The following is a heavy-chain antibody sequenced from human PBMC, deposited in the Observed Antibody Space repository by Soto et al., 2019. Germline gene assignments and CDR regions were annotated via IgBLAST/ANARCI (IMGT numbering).Heavy chain of an antibody. CDR3: ATPKGGATQLYYYYYGMDV. V-gene: IGHV1-69*01. D-gene: IGHD1-26*01. J-gene: IGHJ6*02. CDR1: GGTFSSYA. CDR2: IIPIFGTA. Sequence: QVQLVQSGAEVKKPGSSVKVSCKASGGTFSSYAISWVRQAPGQGLEWMGGIIPIFGTANYAQKFQCRVTITADESTSTAYMELSSLRSEDTAVYYCATPKGGATQLYYYYYGMDVWGQGTTVTVSS.